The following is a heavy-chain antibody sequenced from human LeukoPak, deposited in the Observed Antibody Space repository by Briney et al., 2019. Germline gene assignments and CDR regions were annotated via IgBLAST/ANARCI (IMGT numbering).Heavy chain of an antibody. CDR3: ARDSSGYYPGAFDI. CDR1: GFTFSSYA. J-gene: IGHJ3*02. D-gene: IGHD3-22*01. Sequence: GGSLRLSCAASGFTFSSYAMHWVRQAPGKGLEWVAVISYDGSNKYYADSVKGRFTISRDNSKNTLYLQMNSLRAEDTAVYYCARDSSGYYPGAFDIWGQGTMVTVSS. V-gene: IGHV3-30*04. CDR2: ISYDGSNK.